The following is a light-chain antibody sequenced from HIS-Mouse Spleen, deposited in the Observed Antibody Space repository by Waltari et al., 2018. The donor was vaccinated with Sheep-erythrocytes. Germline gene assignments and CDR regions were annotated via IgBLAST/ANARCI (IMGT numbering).Light chain of an antibody. Sequence: QSALTQPASVSGSPGQSITIPCTGTSSDGGSYHLFSWYQQHPGKAPNLMIYEGSKRPSGVSNRFSGSKSGNTASLTISGLQAEDEADYYCCSYTGSSTPWVFGGGTKLTVL. V-gene: IGLV2-23*01. J-gene: IGLJ3*02. CDR2: EGS. CDR3: CSYTGSSTPWV. CDR1: SSDGGSYHL.